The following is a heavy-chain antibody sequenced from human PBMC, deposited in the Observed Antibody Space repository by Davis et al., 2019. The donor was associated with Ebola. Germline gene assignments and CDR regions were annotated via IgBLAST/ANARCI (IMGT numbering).Heavy chain of an antibody. V-gene: IGHV4-39*01. D-gene: IGHD6-19*01. CDR1: GGSISSGGYY. J-gene: IGHJ4*02. CDR2: IHYGGST. CDR3: ARLSSSVAGLY. Sequence: SETLSLTCSVAGGSISSGGYYWNWIRQPPGKGLEWIGSIHYGGSTYYTPSLKSRVIISVDTSRKQFSLNLSSVTAADTAIYYCARLSSSVAGLYWGQGILVTVSS.